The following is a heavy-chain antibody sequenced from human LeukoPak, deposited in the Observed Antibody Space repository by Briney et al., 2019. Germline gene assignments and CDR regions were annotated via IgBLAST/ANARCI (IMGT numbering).Heavy chain of an antibody. CDR2: ISSSSSSI. J-gene: IGHJ4*02. V-gene: IGHV3-48*04. Sequence: GSLRLYCACSGFTFSSHSMNWVRQAPGKGLEWVSYISSSSSSIYYADSVKGRFTISRDNAKNSLYLHMNSLRAEDTAVYYCARDLPLHYHYSSDYYPLFVYCGQGTLVTVSS. CDR1: GFTFSSHS. D-gene: IGHD3-22*01. CDR3: ARDLPLHYHYSSDYYPLFVY.